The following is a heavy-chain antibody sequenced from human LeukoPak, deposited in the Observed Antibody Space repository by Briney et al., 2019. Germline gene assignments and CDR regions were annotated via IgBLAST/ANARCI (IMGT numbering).Heavy chain of an antibody. Sequence: SETLSLTCAVYGGSFSGYYWSWIRQPAGKGLEWIGRIYTSGSTNYNPSLKSRVTMSVDTSKNQFSLKLSSVTAADTAVYYCARDFYGSPTYWGQGTLVTVSS. CDR3: ARDFYGSPTY. CDR2: IYTSGST. D-gene: IGHD3-16*01. J-gene: IGHJ4*02. CDR1: GGSFSGYY. V-gene: IGHV4-4*07.